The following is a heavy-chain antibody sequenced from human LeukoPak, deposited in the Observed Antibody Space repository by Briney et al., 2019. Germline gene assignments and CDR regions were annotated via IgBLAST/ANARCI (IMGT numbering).Heavy chain of an antibody. CDR1: GGSFSGYY. V-gene: IGHV4-34*01. D-gene: IGHD2-15*01. Sequence: PSETLSLTCAVYGGSFSGYYWSWIRQPPGKGLEWIGEINHSGSTNYNPSVKSRVTISVDTSKNQFSLKLSSVTAADTAVYYCARGLGYCSGGSCSNWGQGTLVTVSS. CDR2: INHSGST. J-gene: IGHJ4*02. CDR3: ARGLGYCSGGSCSN.